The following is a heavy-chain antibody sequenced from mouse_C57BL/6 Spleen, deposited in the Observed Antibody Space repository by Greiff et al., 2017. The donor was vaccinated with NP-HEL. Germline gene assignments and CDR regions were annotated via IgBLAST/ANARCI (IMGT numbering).Heavy chain of an antibody. CDR2: IDPSDSYT. Sequence: VQLQQPGAELVMPGASVKLSCKASGYTFTSYWMHWVKQRPGQGLEWIGEIDPSDSYTNYNQQFKGKSTLTVDKSSSTAYMQLSSLTSEDSAVYYCARSDGSSYHYAMDYWGQGTSVTVSS. CDR1: GYTFTSYW. V-gene: IGHV1-69*01. J-gene: IGHJ4*01. CDR3: ARSDGSSYHYAMDY. D-gene: IGHD1-1*01.